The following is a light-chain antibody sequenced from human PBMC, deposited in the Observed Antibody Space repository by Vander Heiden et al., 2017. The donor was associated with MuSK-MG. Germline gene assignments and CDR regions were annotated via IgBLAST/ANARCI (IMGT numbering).Light chain of an antibody. CDR2: EVS. CDR3: SSYTTSSTYV. J-gene: IGLJ1*01. V-gene: IGLV2-18*02. Sequence: QSALTQPPSVSGSPGQSATISCTGTSSDVGSYNRVSWYQQPPGTAPKVMIYEVSNRPSGVPDRFSGSKSGNTASLTISGLQAEDEGDYYCSSYTTSSTYVFGTGTKVTVL. CDR1: SSDVGSYNR.